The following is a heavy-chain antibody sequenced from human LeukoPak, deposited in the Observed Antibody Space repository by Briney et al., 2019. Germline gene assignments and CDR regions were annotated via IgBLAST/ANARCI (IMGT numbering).Heavy chain of an antibody. V-gene: IGHV4-4*02. CDR1: GGSISSYY. CDR3: ARGKGIYTSNFYMDV. D-gene: IGHD2-2*02. J-gene: IGHJ6*03. Sequence: PSETLSLTCIVSGGSISSYYWSWVRQPPGKGLEWIGEIYHSGSTNYNPSLKSRVTISVDKSKNQFSLKLSSVTAADTAVYYCARGKGIYTSNFYMDVWGKGTTVTVSS. CDR2: IYHSGST.